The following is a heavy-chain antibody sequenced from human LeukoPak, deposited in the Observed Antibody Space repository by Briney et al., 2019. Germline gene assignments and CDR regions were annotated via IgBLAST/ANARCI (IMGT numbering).Heavy chain of an antibody. J-gene: IGHJ4*02. CDR2: INHSGST. D-gene: IGHD2-15*01. CDR3: ARLVVVAANHHLFHDY. Sequence: PSETLSLTCAVYGGSFSGYYWSWIRQPPGKGLEWIGEINHSGSTNYNPSLKSRVTISVDTSKNQFSLKLSSVTAADTAVYYCARLVVVAANHHLFHDYWGQGTLVTVSS. CDR1: GGSFSGYY. V-gene: IGHV4-34*01.